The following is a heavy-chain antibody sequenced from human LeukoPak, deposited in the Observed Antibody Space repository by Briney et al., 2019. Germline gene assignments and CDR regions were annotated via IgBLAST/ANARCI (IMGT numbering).Heavy chain of an antibody. Sequence: GGFLRLSCAASGFTFSSYSMNWVRQAPGKGLEWVSSISSSSSYIYYADSVKGRFTISRDNAKNSLYLQMNSLRAEDTAVYYCVPDIVVVVAAQFDYWGQGTLVTVSS. CDR3: VPDIVVVVAAQFDY. CDR1: GFTFSSYS. CDR2: ISSSSSYI. V-gene: IGHV3-21*01. D-gene: IGHD2-15*01. J-gene: IGHJ4*02.